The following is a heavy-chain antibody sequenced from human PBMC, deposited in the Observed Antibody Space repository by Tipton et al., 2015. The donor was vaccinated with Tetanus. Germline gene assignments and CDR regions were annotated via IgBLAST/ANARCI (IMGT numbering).Heavy chain of an antibody. D-gene: IGHD3-22*01. Sequence: SGAEVKKPGSSVKVSCKASGGTFSSYAISWVRQAPGQGLEWMGGIIPIFGTANYAQKFQGRVTITADESTSTADMELSSLRSEDTAVYYCARDPYYYDSSGSEVGYSGYYYYGMDVWGQGATVTVSS. V-gene: IGHV1-69*01. CDR2: IIPIFGTA. CDR1: GGTFSSYA. J-gene: IGHJ6*02. CDR3: ARDPYYYDSSGSEVGYSGYYYYGMDV.